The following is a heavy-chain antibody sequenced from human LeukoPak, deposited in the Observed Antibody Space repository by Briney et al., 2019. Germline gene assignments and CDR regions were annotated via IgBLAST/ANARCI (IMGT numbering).Heavy chain of an antibody. CDR2: IYSGGRT. J-gene: IGHJ3*02. CDR1: GFVVSSNY. Sequence: GGSLRLSCAASGFVVSSNYMSWVRQAPGKGLEWVSVIYSGGRTYYADSVKGRFTISRDDSRNTLYLQMNSLRAEDTAVYYCARGLGRELDGAFDIWGQGTMVTVSS. V-gene: IGHV3-53*01. CDR3: ARGLGRELDGAFDI. D-gene: IGHD3-10*01.